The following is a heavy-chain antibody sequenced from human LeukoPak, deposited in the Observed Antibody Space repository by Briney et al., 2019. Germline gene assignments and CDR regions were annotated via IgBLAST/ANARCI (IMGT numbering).Heavy chain of an antibody. CDR1: GFTFSSYG. J-gene: IGHJ6*02. CDR2: ISYDGSNK. V-gene: IGHV3-30*18. Sequence: GRSLRLSCAASGFTFSSYGMHWVPQAPGKGLEWVAVISYDGSNKYYADSVKGRFTISRDNSKNTLYLQMNSLRAEDTAVYYCAKAGSSTSRADYGMDVWAKGPRSPSP. CDR3: AKAGSSTSRADYGMDV. D-gene: IGHD2-2*01.